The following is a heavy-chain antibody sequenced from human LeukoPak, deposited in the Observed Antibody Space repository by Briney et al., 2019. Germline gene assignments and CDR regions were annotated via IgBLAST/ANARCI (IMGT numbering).Heavy chain of an antibody. V-gene: IGHV3-9*01. J-gene: IGHJ6*02. CDR1: GFTFDDYA. D-gene: IGHD4-17*01. CDR3: AKDHAGDYSYGMDV. Sequence: PGGSLRLSCAASGFTFDDYAMHWVRQAPGKGLEWVSGISWNSGSIGYADSVKGRFTISRDNAKNSLYLQMNGLRAEDTALYYCAKDHAGDYSYGMDVWGQGTTVTVSS. CDR2: ISWNSGSI.